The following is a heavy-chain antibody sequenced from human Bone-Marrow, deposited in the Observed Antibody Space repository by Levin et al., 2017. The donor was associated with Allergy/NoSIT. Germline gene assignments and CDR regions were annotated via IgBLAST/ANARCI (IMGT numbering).Heavy chain of an antibody. Sequence: SGPTLVKPTQTLTLTCTFSGLSLNSNGVGVGWIRQPPGKALEWLGVIYWDGDTRYSSSLKTRLTITTDMAKNQVVLMMTNMDPVDTATYYCAGDVSLTGYFNFDFWGQGTLVTVSS. CDR2: IYWDGDT. CDR3: AGDVSLTGYFNFDF. J-gene: IGHJ4*02. D-gene: IGHD3-9*01. CDR1: GLSLNSNGVG. V-gene: IGHV2-5*02.